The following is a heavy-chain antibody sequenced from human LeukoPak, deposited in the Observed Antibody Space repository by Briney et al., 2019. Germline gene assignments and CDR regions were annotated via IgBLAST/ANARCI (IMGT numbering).Heavy chain of an antibody. CDR1: GGSISSYY. D-gene: IGHD5-24*01. J-gene: IGHJ4*02. CDR3: ARVVDHGYSDY. V-gene: IGHV4-59*01. Sequence: SETLSLTCTVSGGSISSYYWSCIRQPPGKGLEWIGYIYYSGSTKYDPSLKSRVTISVDTSKNQFSLELSSVTAADTAVYYCARVVDHGYSDYWGLGTLVTVSS. CDR2: IYYSGST.